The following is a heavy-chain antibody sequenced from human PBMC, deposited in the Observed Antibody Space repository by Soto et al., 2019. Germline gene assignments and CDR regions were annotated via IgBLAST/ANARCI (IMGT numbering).Heavy chain of an antibody. Sequence: AXGSLRLSCAASGVTFSSYEMNWVRQAPGRGLDWVSYISSSGSTIYYADSVKGRFTISRDNAKNSLYLQMNSLRAEDTAVYYCARDPPPRDYYDSSGYSDYWGQGTLVTVSS. D-gene: IGHD3-22*01. CDR2: ISSSGSTI. J-gene: IGHJ4*02. CDR1: GVTFSSYE. V-gene: IGHV3-48*03. CDR3: ARDPPPRDYYDSSGYSDY.